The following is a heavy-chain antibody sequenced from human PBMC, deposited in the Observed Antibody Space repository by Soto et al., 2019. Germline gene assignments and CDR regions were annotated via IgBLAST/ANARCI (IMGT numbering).Heavy chain of an antibody. CDR2: IYYSGST. D-gene: IGHD1-26*01. V-gene: IGHV4-30-4*01. CDR3: ARLIVGATITSHYYYYDMDV. J-gene: IGHJ6*02. Sequence: QVQLQESGPGLVKPSQTLSLTCTVSGDSISSGDYYWSWIRQPPEKGLEWIGYIYYSGSTYYNPSLKSRVTISVDTSKNQFSLKLSSVTAADTAVYYCARLIVGATITSHYYYYDMDVWGQGTTVTVSS. CDR1: GDSISSGDYY.